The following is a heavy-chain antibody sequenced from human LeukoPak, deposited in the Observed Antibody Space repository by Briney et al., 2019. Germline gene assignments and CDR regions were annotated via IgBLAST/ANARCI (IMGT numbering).Heavy chain of an antibody. D-gene: IGHD3-22*01. CDR1: GYTFTVKF. J-gene: IGHJ4*02. CDR3: AIDNYYDSSGYSKAFDY. Sequence: GASVKVSCKTSGYTFTVKFLHWLRQAPGQGLEWMGGIEPNSGGAVYGQNFRGRVTVTRDTAVSTAYMELSRLRSDDTAVYYCAIDNYYDSSGYSKAFDYWGQGTLVTVSS. CDR2: IEPNSGGA. V-gene: IGHV1-2*02.